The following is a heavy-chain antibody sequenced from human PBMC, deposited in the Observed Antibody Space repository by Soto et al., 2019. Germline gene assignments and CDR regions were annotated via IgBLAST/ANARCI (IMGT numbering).Heavy chain of an antibody. Sequence: HPGGSLRLSCAASGFTFSSYWMHWVRQAPGKGLVWVSRINSDGSSTSYADSVKGRFTISRDNAKNTLYLQMNSLRAEDTAVYYCARDQEGYNWNYHYYYYMDVWGKGTTVTVSS. CDR2: INSDGSST. J-gene: IGHJ6*03. D-gene: IGHD1-20*01. CDR1: GFTFSSYW. V-gene: IGHV3-74*01. CDR3: ARDQEGYNWNYHYYYYMDV.